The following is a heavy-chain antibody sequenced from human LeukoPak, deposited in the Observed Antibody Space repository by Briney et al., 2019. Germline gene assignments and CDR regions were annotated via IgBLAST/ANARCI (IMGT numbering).Heavy chain of an antibody. V-gene: IGHV1-69*06. Sequence: SVTVSCKASGGTFSSYAISWVRQAPGQGLEWMGGIIPIFGTANYAQKFQGRVTITADKSTSTAYMELSSLRSEDTAVYYCARAETTVVTPFYYYYYYMDVWGKGTTVTVSS. D-gene: IGHD4-23*01. CDR2: IIPIFGTA. CDR1: GGTFSSYA. J-gene: IGHJ6*03. CDR3: ARAETTVVTPFYYYYYYMDV.